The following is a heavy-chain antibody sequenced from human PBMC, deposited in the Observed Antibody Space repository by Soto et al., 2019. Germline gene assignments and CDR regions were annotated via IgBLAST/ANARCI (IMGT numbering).Heavy chain of an antibody. V-gene: IGHV1-18*01. J-gene: IGHJ4*02. D-gene: IGHD5-18*01. CDR2: ISANTGKT. CDR3: AREGYTYSANGY. Sequence: GAPVKVSCKASGYTSIRYRITRLRQAPGQGLEWMGWISANTGKTNYVQKFEDRLSLTADTSTSTAYMELRSLTSDDTAFYCCAREGYTYSANGYWGQGSLVTVSS. CDR1: GYTSIRYR.